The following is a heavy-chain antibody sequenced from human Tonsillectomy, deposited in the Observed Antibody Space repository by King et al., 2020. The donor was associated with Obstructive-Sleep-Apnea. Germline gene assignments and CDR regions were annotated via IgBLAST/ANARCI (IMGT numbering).Heavy chain of an antibody. CDR3: AKDQVGSGSYGCMDV. V-gene: IGHV3-30*18. CDR2: ISYDGSNK. CDR1: GFTFSSYG. Sequence: VQLVESGGGVVQPGRSLRLSCAASGFTFSSYGMHWVRQAPGKGLEWVAVISYDGSNKYYADSVKGRFTISRDNSKNTLYLQMNSLRAEDTAVYYCAKDQVGSGSYGCMDVWGQGTTVTVSS. J-gene: IGHJ6*02. D-gene: IGHD3-10*01.